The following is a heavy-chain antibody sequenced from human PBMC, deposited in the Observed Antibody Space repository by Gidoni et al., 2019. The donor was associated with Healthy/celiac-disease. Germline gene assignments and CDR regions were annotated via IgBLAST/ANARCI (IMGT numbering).Heavy chain of an antibody. CDR2: INPNSGGT. CDR3: ARVKGWLQYPDY. J-gene: IGHJ4*02. CDR1: GYTFTGYY. V-gene: IGHV1-2*04. Sequence: QVQLVQSGAEVKKPGASVKVSCQASGYTFTGYYMHWVRQAPGQGLESMGWINPNSGGTNYAQKFQGWVTMTRDTSISTAYMELSRLRSDDTAVYYCARVKGWLQYPDYWGQGTLVTVSS. D-gene: IGHD5-12*01.